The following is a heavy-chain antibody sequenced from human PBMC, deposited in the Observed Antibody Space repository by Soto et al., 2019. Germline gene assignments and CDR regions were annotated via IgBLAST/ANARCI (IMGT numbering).Heavy chain of an antibody. Sequence: GGSLRLSCAASGFTFSSYGMHWVRQAPGKGLEWVAVISYDGSNKYYADSVKGRFTISSATSKHSLYLQMNSLRAEDTALYYCAIDINSSGPYSLDYSGQGTLVTVSS. D-gene: IGHD6-19*01. V-gene: IGHV3-30*03. CDR3: AIDINSSGPYSLDY. CDR2: ISYDGSNK. J-gene: IGHJ4*02. CDR1: GFTFSSYG.